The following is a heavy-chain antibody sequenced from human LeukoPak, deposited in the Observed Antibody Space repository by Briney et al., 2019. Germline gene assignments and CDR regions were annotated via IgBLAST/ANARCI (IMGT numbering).Heavy chain of an antibody. Sequence: SETLSLTCTVSGGSISSYYWSWIRQPPGKGLEWIGYIYYSGSTNYNPSLKSRVTISVDTSKNQFSLKLSSVTAAGTAVYYWARATLRGYSYGYDYWGQGTLITVSS. CDR1: GGSISSYY. D-gene: IGHD5-18*01. CDR2: IYYSGST. CDR3: ARATLRGYSYGYDY. V-gene: IGHV4-59*01. J-gene: IGHJ4*02.